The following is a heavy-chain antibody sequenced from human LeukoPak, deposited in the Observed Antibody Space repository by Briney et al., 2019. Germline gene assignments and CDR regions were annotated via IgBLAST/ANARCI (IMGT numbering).Heavy chain of an antibody. CDR3: ARHRSGYCTGTSCSNWFGP. Sequence: SETLSLTCTVSGDSISSSSHYWGWIRQPPGKGLEGIGSIHYSGTIYYNPSLRSRVTISVDTSKNQFSLKFSSVTATDTAVYYCARHRSGYCTGTSCSNWFGPWGQGTLVTVSS. V-gene: IGHV4-39*01. J-gene: IGHJ5*02. CDR1: GDSISSSSHY. CDR2: IHYSGTI. D-gene: IGHD2-2*01.